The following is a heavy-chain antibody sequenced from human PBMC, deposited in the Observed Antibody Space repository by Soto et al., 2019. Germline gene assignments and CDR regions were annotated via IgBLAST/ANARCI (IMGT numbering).Heavy chain of an antibody. V-gene: IGHV3-23*01. CDR3: AKDRDDIGMVDAFEV. J-gene: IGHJ3*01. Sequence: EMHLLESGGELVQPGGSLRLSCAASGFTFSTYAMTWVRQAPGKGLEYVSAISGGGVTTYYADSMKGRFTISRDNSKNTLYLQMNSLRAGETAVYYCAKDRDDIGMVDAFEVWGQGTMVTVSS. CDR1: GFTFSTYA. CDR2: ISGGGVTT. D-gene: IGHD2-15*01.